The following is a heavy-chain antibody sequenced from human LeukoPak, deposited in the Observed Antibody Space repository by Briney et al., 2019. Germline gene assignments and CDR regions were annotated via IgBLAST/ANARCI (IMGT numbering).Heavy chain of an antibody. D-gene: IGHD5-24*01. V-gene: IGHV3-23*01. CDR3: ARDRRDGYNFFDY. Sequence: PGGSLRLSCAASGFTFSSSAMSWVRQAPGKGLEWVSAISNNGGYTYYADSVQGRFTISRDNSKSTLCLQMNSLRAEDTAVYYCARDRRDGYNFFDYWGQGTLVTVSS. J-gene: IGHJ4*02. CDR2: ISNNGGYT. CDR1: GFTFSSSA.